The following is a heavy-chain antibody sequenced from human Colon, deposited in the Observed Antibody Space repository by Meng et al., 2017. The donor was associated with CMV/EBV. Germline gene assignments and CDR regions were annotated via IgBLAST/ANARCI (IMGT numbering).Heavy chain of an antibody. CDR3: ASFIVDDFDY. Sequence: GSLRLSCAASGFSFSSCNMHWVRQTPGEGLEWVAVIASDGSYKHYADSVKGRFTISRDNFKNTLYLQMDSLRPEDTSVYYCASFIVDDFDYWGQGTVVTVSS. CDR1: GFSFSSCN. CDR2: IASDGSYK. J-gene: IGHJ4*02. V-gene: IGHV3-30*04. D-gene: IGHD3-16*02.